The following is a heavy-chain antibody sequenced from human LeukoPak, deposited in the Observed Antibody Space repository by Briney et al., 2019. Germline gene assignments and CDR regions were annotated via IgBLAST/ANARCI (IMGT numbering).Heavy chain of an antibody. V-gene: IGHV4-59*01. J-gene: IGHJ4*02. Sequence: SETLSLTCTVSGGSISSYYWSWIRQPPGKGLEWIGYIYYSGSTNYNPSLKSRVTISVDTSKNQFSLKLSSVTAADTAVYYCAREGSGYGFDYWGQGTLVTVSS. D-gene: IGHD3-22*01. CDR3: AREGSGYGFDY. CDR2: IYYSGST. CDR1: GGSISSYY.